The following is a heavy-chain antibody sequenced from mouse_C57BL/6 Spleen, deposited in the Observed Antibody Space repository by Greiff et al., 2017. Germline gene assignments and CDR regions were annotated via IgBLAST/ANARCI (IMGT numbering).Heavy chain of an antibody. CDR1: GYTFTSYW. CDR3: ARKDCGQTDQAHWYAY. CDR2: IYPGSGST. Sequence: QVQLQQPGAELVKPGASVKMSCKASGYTFTSYWITWVKQRPGQGLEWIGDIYPGSGSTNYNEKFKSKATLTVDTSSSTAYMQLSSLTSEDSAVFYCARKDCGQTDQAHWYAYWGQGALVTVS. V-gene: IGHV1-55*01. D-gene: IGHD3-2*02. J-gene: IGHJ3*01.